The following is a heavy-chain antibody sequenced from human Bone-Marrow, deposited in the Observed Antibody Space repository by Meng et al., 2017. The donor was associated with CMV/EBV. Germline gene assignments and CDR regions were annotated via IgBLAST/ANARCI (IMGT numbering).Heavy chain of an antibody. J-gene: IGHJ6*02. CDR1: GFTLSGYS. V-gene: IGHV3-30*04. D-gene: IGHD1-26*01. CDR2: ISFDGADK. CDR3: ARVGPGEMSLYLYNGMDV. Sequence: SCAASGFTLSGYSMHWVRQAPGKGLEWVAVISFDGADKYYGDSVKGRFTISRDTSKKASFLQMNSLRREDTAVYYCARVGPGEMSLYLYNGMDVWGQGTTVTVSS.